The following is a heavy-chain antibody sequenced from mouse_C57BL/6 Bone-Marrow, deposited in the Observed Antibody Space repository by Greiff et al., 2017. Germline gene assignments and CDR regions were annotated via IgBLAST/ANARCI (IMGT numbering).Heavy chain of an antibody. CDR2: ISSGGDYI. J-gene: IGHJ4*01. CDR3: TRDGLDYYGSSYDAMDY. Sequence: EVKLEESGEGLVKPGGSLKLSCAASGFTFSSYAMSWVRQTPEKRLEWVAYISSGGDYIYYADTVKGRFTISRDNARNTLYLQMSSLKSEDTAMYYCTRDGLDYYGSSYDAMDYWGQGTSVTVSS. V-gene: IGHV5-9-1*02. D-gene: IGHD1-1*01. CDR1: GFTFSSYA.